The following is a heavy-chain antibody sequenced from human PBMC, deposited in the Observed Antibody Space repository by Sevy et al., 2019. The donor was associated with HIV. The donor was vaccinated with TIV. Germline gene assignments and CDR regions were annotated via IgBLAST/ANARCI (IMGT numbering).Heavy chain of an antibody. V-gene: IGHV4-39*01. D-gene: IGHD3-9*01. Sequence: SETLSLTCTVSDGSISSSPYYWGWIRQPHEKGLEWIGSVYYSGSTYYNPSLKSRVTISVGTSKNRFSLKLGCVTAAYTSVYYCVSQVGQLRFFDWSPGYFDYWGQGTLVTVSS. CDR2: VYYSGST. CDR1: DGSISSSPYY. CDR3: VSQVGQLRFFDWSPGYFDY. J-gene: IGHJ4*02.